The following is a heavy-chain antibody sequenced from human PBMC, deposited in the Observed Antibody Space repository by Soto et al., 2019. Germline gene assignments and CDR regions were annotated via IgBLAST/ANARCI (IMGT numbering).Heavy chain of an antibody. CDR3: AGQGSTYYDFGSGYSNGMDV. V-gene: IGHV4-39*01. Sequence: SETLSLTCTVSGGSISSSSYYWGWIRQPPGKGLEWIGSIYYSGSTYYNPSLKSRVTISVDTSKNQFSLKLSSVTAADTAVYYCAGQGSTYYDFGSGYSNGMDVWGQGTTVTVSS. J-gene: IGHJ6*02. CDR2: IYYSGST. CDR1: GGSISSSSYY. D-gene: IGHD3-3*01.